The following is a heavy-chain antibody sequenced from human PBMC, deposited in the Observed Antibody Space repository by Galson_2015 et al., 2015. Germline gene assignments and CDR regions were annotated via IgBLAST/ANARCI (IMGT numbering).Heavy chain of an antibody. Sequence: SLRLSCAASGFTFNKYGMHWVRQAPGKGLEWVAVMSHDESNKYYANSVKGRFTISRDNSKNTLYLHMNSLRAEDTALYYCARACLPCSGDSCYSIHRGFDYWGQGTLVTVSS. CDR2: MSHDESNK. CDR1: GFTFNKYG. V-gene: IGHV3-30*03. D-gene: IGHD2-15*01. CDR3: ARACLPCSGDSCYSIHRGFDY. J-gene: IGHJ4*02.